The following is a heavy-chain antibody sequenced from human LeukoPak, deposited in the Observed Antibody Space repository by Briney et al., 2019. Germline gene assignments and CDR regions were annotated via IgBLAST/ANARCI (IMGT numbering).Heavy chain of an antibody. CDR3: AIDYYDSSGYYPEYFQN. J-gene: IGHJ1*01. CDR1: GFTFSSYG. D-gene: IGHD3-22*01. V-gene: IGHV3-33*01. Sequence: GGSLRLSCAASGFTFSSYGADCVSHAQRNWLEWVAAIWYDGSNTYYADSVKGRFTISRHNSKNPLYLQMNSLRSEVTAVYYCAIDYYDSSGYYPEYFQNWGQGTLVTVSS. CDR2: IWYDGSNT.